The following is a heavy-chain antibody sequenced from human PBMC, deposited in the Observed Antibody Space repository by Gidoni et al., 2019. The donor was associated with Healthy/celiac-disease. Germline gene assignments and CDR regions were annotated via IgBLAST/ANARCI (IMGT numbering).Heavy chain of an antibody. CDR3: ARVRYNWNYDGLDY. D-gene: IGHD1-7*01. J-gene: IGHJ4*02. Sequence: EVQLVESGGGLVKPGGSLRLSCAASGFTFRSYSMNWVRQAPGKGLEWVSSISSSSSYIYYADSVKGRFTISRDNAKNSLYLQMNSLRAEDTAVYYCARVRYNWNYDGLDYWGQGTLVTVSS. CDR1: GFTFRSYS. CDR2: ISSSSSYI. V-gene: IGHV3-21*01.